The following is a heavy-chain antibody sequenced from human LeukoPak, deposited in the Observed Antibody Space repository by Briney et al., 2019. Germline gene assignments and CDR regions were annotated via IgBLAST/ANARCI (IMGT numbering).Heavy chain of an antibody. J-gene: IGHJ3*02. Sequence: ASVKVSCKASGYTFTSYDINWVRHATGQGLEWMGWMNPNSGNTGYAQKFQGRVTITRNTSISTAYMELSSLRSEDTAVYYCARGSILEWSNPYAFDIWGQGTMVTVSS. D-gene: IGHD3-3*01. CDR3: ARGSILEWSNPYAFDI. V-gene: IGHV1-8*03. CDR1: GYTFTSYD. CDR2: MNPNSGNT.